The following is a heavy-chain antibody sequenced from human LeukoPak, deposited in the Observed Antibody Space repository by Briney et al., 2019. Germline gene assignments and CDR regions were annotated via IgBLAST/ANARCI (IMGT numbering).Heavy chain of an antibody. CDR2: ISGSGGST. D-gene: IGHD3-22*01. CDR3: ARDRMIVVHNWFDP. Sequence: GGSLRLSCAASGFTFSSYAMSWVRQAPGKGLEWVSAISGSGGSTYYADSVKGRFTISRDNSKNTLYLQMNSLRAEDTAVYYCARDRMIVVHNWFDPWGQGTLVTVSS. V-gene: IGHV3-23*01. CDR1: GFTFSSYA. J-gene: IGHJ5*02.